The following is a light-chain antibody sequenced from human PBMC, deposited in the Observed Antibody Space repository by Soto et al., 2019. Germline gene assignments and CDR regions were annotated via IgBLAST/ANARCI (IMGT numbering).Light chain of an antibody. CDR3: QQYGSSPPDT. CDR1: QSVSNNY. J-gene: IGKJ2*01. V-gene: IGKV3-20*01. Sequence: EVVLTQSPGTLSLSPGERATLSCRASQSVSNNYLAWYQQKPGQSPKLLIFGSSDRATGIPDRFSGSGSGTDFTLTISSLEPEEFAVYYCQQYGSSPPDTFGHGTQLEIK. CDR2: GSS.